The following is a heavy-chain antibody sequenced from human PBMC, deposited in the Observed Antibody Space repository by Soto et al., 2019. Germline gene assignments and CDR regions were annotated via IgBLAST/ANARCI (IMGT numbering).Heavy chain of an antibody. D-gene: IGHD1-1*01. CDR3: ARTTGTFDGYYYYYYYMDV. V-gene: IGHV4-59*08. Sequence: PSETLSLTCTVSGGSISSYCWSWIRQPPGKGLEWIGYIYYSGSTNYNPSLKSRVTISVDTTKNQFSLKLSSVTAADTAVYYCARTTGTFDGYYYYYYYMDVWGKGTTVTVSS. J-gene: IGHJ6*03. CDR2: IYYSGST. CDR1: GGSISSYC.